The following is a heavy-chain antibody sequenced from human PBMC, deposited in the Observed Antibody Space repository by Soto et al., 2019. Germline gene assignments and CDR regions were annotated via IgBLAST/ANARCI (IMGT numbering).Heavy chain of an antibody. V-gene: IGHV4-30-4*01. Sequence: SETLSLTCTVSGGSISSGDYYWSWIRQPPGKGLEWIGYIYYSGSTYYNPSLKSRVTISVDTSKNQFSLKLSSVTAADTAVYYCAVDIVATIEGGHGYYFDYWGQGTLVTVSS. J-gene: IGHJ4*02. CDR2: IYYSGST. D-gene: IGHD5-12*01. CDR1: GGSISSGDYY. CDR3: AVDIVATIEGGHGYYFDY.